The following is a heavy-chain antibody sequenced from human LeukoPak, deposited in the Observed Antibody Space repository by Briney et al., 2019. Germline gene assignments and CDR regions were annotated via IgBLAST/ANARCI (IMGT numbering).Heavy chain of an antibody. Sequence: ASVKVSCKASGYTFTGYYMHWVRQAPGQGLEWMGWINPNSGGTNYAQKFQGRVTMTRDTSISTAYMELSRLRSDDTAVYYCARDLGRGYYDSSGYGMDVWGQGTTVTVSS. CDR1: GYTFTGYY. D-gene: IGHD3-22*01. V-gene: IGHV1-2*02. CDR2: INPNSGGT. J-gene: IGHJ6*02. CDR3: ARDLGRGYYDSSGYGMDV.